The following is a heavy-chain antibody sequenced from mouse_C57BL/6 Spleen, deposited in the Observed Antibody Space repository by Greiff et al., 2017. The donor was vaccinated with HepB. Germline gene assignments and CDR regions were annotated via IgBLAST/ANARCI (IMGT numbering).Heavy chain of an antibody. CDR3: AGWGSSYDYAMDY. J-gene: IGHJ4*01. CDR1: GYAFTNYL. Sequence: QVQLQQSGAELVRPGTSVKVSCKASGYAFTNYLIEWVKQRPGQGLEWIGVINPGSGGTNYNEKFKGKATLTADKSSSTAYMQLSSLTSEDSAVYFCAGWGSSYDYAMDYWGQGTSVTVSS. V-gene: IGHV1-54*01. CDR2: INPGSGGT. D-gene: IGHD1-1*01.